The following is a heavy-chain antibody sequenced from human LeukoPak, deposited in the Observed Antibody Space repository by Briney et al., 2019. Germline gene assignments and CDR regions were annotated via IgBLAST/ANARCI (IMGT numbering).Heavy chain of an antibody. J-gene: IGHJ6*02. V-gene: IGHV7-4-1*02. CDR3: AGDSGSYRWYYYYGMDV. D-gene: IGHD1-26*01. CDR2: INTNTGNP. CDR1: GYTFTSYA. Sequence: ASVKVSCKASGYTFTSYAMNWVRQAPGQGLEWMGWINTNTGNPTYAQGFTGRFVFSLDTSVSTAYLQISSLKAEDTAVYYCAGDSGSYRWYYYYGMDVWGQGTTVTVSS.